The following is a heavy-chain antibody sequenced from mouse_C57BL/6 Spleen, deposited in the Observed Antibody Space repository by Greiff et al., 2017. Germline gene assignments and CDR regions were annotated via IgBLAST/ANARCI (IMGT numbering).Heavy chain of an antibody. CDR1: GYTFTSYG. J-gene: IGHJ1*03. CDR2: IYPRSGNT. CDR3: ARYYYGSSWYFGV. D-gene: IGHD1-1*01. Sequence: QVQLKQSGAELARPGASVKLSCKASGYTFTSYGISWVKQRTGQGLEWIGEIYPRSGNTYYNEKFKGKATLTADKSSSTAYMELRSLTSEDSAVYFCARYYYGSSWYFGVWGTGTTVTVSS. V-gene: IGHV1-81*01.